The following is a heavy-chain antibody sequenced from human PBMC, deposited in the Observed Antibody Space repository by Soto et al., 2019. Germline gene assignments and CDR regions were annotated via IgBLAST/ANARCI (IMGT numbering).Heavy chain of an antibody. J-gene: IGHJ3*02. CDR3: VRDRGYPDSFDI. V-gene: IGHV3-74*01. D-gene: IGHD6-13*01. CDR2: INGDGTTT. CDR1: GFTFSPFY. Sequence: EVQLVESGGGLVQPGESLRLSCAASGFTFSPFYMYWVRQAPGKGLEWVSHINGDGTTTVYADSVKGRFTISRDNAKSTLYLQMSSLRTEDTAVYYCVRDRGYPDSFDIWGQGTMVTVSS.